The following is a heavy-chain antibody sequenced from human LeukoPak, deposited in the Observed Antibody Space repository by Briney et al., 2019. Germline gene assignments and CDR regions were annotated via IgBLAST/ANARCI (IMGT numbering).Heavy chain of an antibody. J-gene: IGHJ4*02. V-gene: IGHV3-7*01. Sequence: GGSLRLSCAVSGFTFSSYWMSWVRQAPGKGLEWVANIKQDGSEKYYVDSVKGRFTISRDNAKNSLYLQMNSLRAEDTAVYYCAREAGGMTHYFYYFDYWGQGTLVTVSS. D-gene: IGHD2/OR15-2a*01. CDR2: IKQDGSEK. CDR3: AREAGGMTHYFYYFDY. CDR1: GFTFSSYW.